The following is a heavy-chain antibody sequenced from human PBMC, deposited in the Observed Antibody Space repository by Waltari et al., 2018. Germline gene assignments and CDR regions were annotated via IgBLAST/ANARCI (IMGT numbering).Heavy chain of an antibody. CDR1: GGSFSGYY. J-gene: IGHJ6*02. V-gene: IGHV4-34*01. Sequence: QVQLQQWGAGLLTPSETLSLTCAVYGGSFSGYYWSWIRQPPGKGLEWIGEINHSGSTNYNPSLKSRVTISVDTSKNQFSLKLSSVTAADTAVYYCAGGERAVAGLYYYYGMDVWGQGTTVTVSS. CDR2: INHSGST. CDR3: AGGERAVAGLYYYYGMDV. D-gene: IGHD6-19*01.